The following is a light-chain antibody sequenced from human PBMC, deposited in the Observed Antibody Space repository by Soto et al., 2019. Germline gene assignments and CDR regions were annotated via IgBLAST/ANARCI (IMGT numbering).Light chain of an antibody. CDR2: DAS. Sequence: EIVWTQSPATLSLSPGEIATLSCRASQSVSSYLAWYHQKPGQAPRLLIYDASNRATGIPARFSGSGSGTDFTLTISSLEPEDFAVYSCHQRSNWPRSFGGGTKVEIK. V-gene: IGKV3-11*01. J-gene: IGKJ4*02. CDR1: QSVSSY. CDR3: HQRSNWPRS.